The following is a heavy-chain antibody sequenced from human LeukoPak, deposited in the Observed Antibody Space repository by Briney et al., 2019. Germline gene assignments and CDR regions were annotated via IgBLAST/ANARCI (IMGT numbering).Heavy chain of an antibody. CDR2: ISTDNGDA. CDR3: AREGLGELTLDC. Sequence: GASVKVSCKASGYTFSSYGISWVRQAPGQGLEWMGWISTDNGDANYAQKLQGRVTMTTDTSTCTAYMELRSLRSDDTAVYYCAREGLGELTLDCWGQGTLVTVSS. V-gene: IGHV1-18*01. J-gene: IGHJ4*02. D-gene: IGHD3-16*01. CDR1: GYTFSSYG.